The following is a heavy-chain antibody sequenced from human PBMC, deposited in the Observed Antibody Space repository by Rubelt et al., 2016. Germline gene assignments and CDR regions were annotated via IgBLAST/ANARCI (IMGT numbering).Heavy chain of an antibody. CDR1: GYSFTSYS. Sequence: EVQLVQSGAEVKKPGESLKISCTGSGYSFTSYSIGWVRQMPAKGLEWLGILYPRYSDTRYSPSCQGQVTSSAYKSISTAYLKGSSLNASDTAMYYCASLSSSSHDAFGIWGQGTMVTVSS. CDR2: LYPRYSDT. CDR3: ASLSSSSHDAFGI. J-gene: IGHJ3*02. D-gene: IGHD6-6*01. V-gene: IGHV5-51*01.